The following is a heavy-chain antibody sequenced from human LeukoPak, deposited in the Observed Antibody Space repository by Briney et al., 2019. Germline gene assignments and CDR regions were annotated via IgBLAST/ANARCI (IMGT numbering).Heavy chain of an antibody. V-gene: IGHV4-31*02. CDR3: ARAPRHTNSWYYFDY. D-gene: IGHD2-2*01. CDR2: IYYSGDT. Sequence: SETLSLTCTVSGGSISSGDYYWSWIRQHPGKGLGWIGYIYYSGDTYYNPSLKSRVTISMDTSGNQFSLKLSSVTAADTAVYYCARAPRHTNSWYYFDYWGQGTLVSVSS. CDR1: GGSISSGDYY. J-gene: IGHJ4*02.